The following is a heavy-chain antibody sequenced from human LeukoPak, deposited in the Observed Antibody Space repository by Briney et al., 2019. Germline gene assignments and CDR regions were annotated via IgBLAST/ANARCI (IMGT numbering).Heavy chain of an antibody. Sequence: SETLSLTCAVYGGSFSASYWTWIRQPPGKGLEWIGEINHSGSTNYNPSLKTRLTISVDTSKNQFSLKLRSVTAADTAVYYCARDGDGGYDSFDYWGQGTLVTVSS. CDR1: GGSFSASY. CDR2: INHSGST. J-gene: IGHJ4*02. V-gene: IGHV4-34*01. D-gene: IGHD5-12*01. CDR3: ARDGDGGYDSFDY.